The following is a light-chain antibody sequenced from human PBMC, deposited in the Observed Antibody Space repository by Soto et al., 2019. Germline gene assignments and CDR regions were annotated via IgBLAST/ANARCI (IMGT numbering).Light chain of an antibody. CDR3: QQYGSSPPIT. J-gene: IGKJ5*01. CDR1: QSVSSSY. CDR2: GAS. V-gene: IGKV3-20*01. Sequence: EIVLTQSPGTLSLSQGERATLSCRASQSVSSSYLAWYQQKPGQAPRLLIYGASSRATGIPDRFSGSGSGTDYTLTISRLEPEDFAVYYCQQYGSSPPITFGQGTRLEIK.